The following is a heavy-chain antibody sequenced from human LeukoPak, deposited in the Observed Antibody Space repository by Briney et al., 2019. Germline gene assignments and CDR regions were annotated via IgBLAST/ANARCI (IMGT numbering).Heavy chain of an antibody. V-gene: IGHV4-39*02. J-gene: IGHJ4*02. Sequence: PSETLSLTCAVYGGSFSNYYWSWIRQPPGKGLEWIGSIYYSGTTYYNPSLKSRVTISVDTSKNQFSLKLSSVTAADTAVYYCAREYYYGSGSFDYWGQGTLVTVSS. CDR3: AREYYYGSGSFDY. CDR2: IYYSGTT. D-gene: IGHD3-10*01. CDR1: GGSFSNYY.